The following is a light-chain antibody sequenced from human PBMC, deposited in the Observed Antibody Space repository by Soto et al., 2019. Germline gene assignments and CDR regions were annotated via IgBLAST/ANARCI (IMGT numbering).Light chain of an antibody. CDR3: QQSYSTPPST. CDR2: AAS. Sequence: DIQMTQSPSSLSASVGDRVTITCRASQSISSYLNWYQQKPGKAPKLLIYAASSLQSGVPSRFSGSGSGTDFTLTISSLQPEDFATYYCQQSYSTPPSTFGQGNKLEIQ. J-gene: IGKJ2*01. CDR1: QSISSY. V-gene: IGKV1-39*01.